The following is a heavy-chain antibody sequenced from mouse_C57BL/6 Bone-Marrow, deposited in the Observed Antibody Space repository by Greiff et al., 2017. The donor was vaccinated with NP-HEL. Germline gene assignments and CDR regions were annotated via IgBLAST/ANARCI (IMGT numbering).Heavy chain of an antibody. CDR2: IYPRSGNT. D-gene: IGHD2-4*01. CDR1: GYTFTSYG. Sequence: VQLQQSGAELARPGASVKLSCKASGYTFTSYGISWVKQRTGQGLEWIGEIYPRSGNTYYNEKFKGKATLTADKSSSTAYMELRSLTSEDSAVYFCARHYDYLYAMDYWGQGTSVTVSS. V-gene: IGHV1-81*01. CDR3: ARHYDYLYAMDY. J-gene: IGHJ4*01.